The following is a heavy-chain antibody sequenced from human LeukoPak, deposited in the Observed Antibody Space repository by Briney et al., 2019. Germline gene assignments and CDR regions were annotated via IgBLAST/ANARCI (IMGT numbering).Heavy chain of an antibody. CDR2: ISYDGSNK. Sequence: GGSLRLSCAASGFTFSSYAMHWVRQAPGKGLEWVAVISYDGSNKYYADSVKGRFTISRDNSKNTLYLQMNSLRAEDTAVYYCARDYLREDYWGQGTLVTVSS. V-gene: IGHV3-30*04. J-gene: IGHJ4*02. CDR3: ARDYLREDY. CDR1: GFTFSSYA.